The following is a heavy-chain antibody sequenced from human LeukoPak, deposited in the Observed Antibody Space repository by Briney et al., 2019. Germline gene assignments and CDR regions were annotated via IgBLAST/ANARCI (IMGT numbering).Heavy chain of an antibody. D-gene: IGHD3-22*01. CDR2: ISYSGST. J-gene: IGHJ4*02. CDR3: ARVPNYYDSSGYRRNIYFDY. Sequence: PSETLSLTCTVSGGSISSYYWSWTRQPPGKGLEWIGYISYSGSTNYHPSLKSRVTISVDMSKNQFSLKLSSVTAADTAVYYCARVPNYYDSSGYRRNIYFDYWGQGTLVTVSS. CDR1: GGSISSYY. V-gene: IGHV4-59*01.